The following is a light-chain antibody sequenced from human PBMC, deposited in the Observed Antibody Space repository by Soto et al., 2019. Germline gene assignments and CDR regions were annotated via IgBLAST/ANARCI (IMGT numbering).Light chain of an antibody. Sequence: DIQMTQSPSSLSASVGDRVTITCRASQGISNYLAWYQQKLGKVPNLLIYAASTLQSGVPSRFSGGGSGTDFTLTINSLQPEDVATYYCQKYNSAPYTFGQGTRLEIK. J-gene: IGKJ2*01. CDR2: AAS. CDR1: QGISNY. V-gene: IGKV1-27*01. CDR3: QKYNSAPYT.